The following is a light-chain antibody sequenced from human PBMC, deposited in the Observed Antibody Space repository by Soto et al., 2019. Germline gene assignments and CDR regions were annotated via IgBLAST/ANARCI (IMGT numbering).Light chain of an antibody. CDR1: QSISSW. CDR2: KAS. J-gene: IGKJ4*01. Sequence: DIQMTQSPSTLSASVGDRVTITCRASQSISSWLAWYQQKPGKAPNLLISKASSLESRVPSRFSGSGSGTEFTLNISSLQPDDFGTYYCQQYNGYPLTFGGGTKIEIK. CDR3: QQYNGYPLT. V-gene: IGKV1-5*03.